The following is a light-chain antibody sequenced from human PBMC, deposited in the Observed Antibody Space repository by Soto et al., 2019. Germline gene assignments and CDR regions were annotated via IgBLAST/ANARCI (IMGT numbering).Light chain of an antibody. CDR3: QQYGSSPRT. CDR1: QSVSASY. V-gene: IGKV3-20*01. CDR2: GAS. J-gene: IGKJ1*01. Sequence: EIVLTQSPGTLSLSPGERATLSCRASQSVSASYLAWYQLKPGQAPRLLIYGASSRAPGIPGRFSGSGSGTDFTLTISRLEPEDFAVYYCQQYGSSPRTFGQGTKVEIK.